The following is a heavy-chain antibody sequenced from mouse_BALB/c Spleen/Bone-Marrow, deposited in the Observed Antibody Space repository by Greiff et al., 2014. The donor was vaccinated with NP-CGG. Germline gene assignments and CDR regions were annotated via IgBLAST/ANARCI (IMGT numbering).Heavy chain of an antibody. V-gene: IGHV14-3*02. J-gene: IGHJ3*01. D-gene: IGHD1-1*01. CDR3: APYYYGSSQFAY. Sequence: DVPLVEAGAELVKPGASVKLSCTASGFNIKDTYMHWVKQRPEQGLEWIGRIDPANGNTKYDPKFQGKATITADTSSNTAYLQLSSLTSEDTAVYYCAPYYYGSSQFAYWGQGTLVIVSA. CDR1: GFNIKDTY. CDR2: IDPANGNT.